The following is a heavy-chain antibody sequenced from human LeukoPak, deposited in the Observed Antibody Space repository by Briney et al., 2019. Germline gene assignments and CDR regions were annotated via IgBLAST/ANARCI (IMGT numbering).Heavy chain of an antibody. V-gene: IGHV3-48*04. CDR2: ISSSSSTI. Sequence: SGGSLRLSCAASGFTFSSYSMNWVRQAPGKGLEWVSYISSSSSTIYYADSVKGRFTISRDNAKNSLYLQMNSLRAEDTAVYYCARDLLDIVATSYYYYGMDVWGQGTTVTVSS. CDR3: ARDLLDIVATSYYYYGMDV. CDR1: GFTFSSYS. J-gene: IGHJ6*02. D-gene: IGHD5-12*01.